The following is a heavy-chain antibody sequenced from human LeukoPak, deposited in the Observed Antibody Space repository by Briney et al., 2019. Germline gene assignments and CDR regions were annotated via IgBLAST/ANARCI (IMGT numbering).Heavy chain of an antibody. CDR1: GFTFSSYA. CDR2: ISYDGSNK. Sequence: GGSLRLSCAASGFTFSSYAMHWVRQAPGKGLEWVAVISYDGSNKYYADSVKGRFTISRDNSKNTLYLQMNSLRAEDTAVYYCAREECSSTSCFVPRENYYYYGMDVWGQGTTVTVSS. CDR3: AREECSSTSCFVPRENYYYYGMDV. J-gene: IGHJ6*02. V-gene: IGHV3-30-3*01. D-gene: IGHD2-2*01.